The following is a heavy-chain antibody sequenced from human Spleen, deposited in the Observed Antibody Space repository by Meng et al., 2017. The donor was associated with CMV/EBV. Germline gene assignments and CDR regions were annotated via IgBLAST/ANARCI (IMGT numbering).Heavy chain of an antibody. CDR2: IYTSGST. V-gene: IGHV4-4*07. Sequence: QVQLQEAGPGLVKPSEPLSLTCTVSGGSISSYYWSWIRQPAGKGLEWIGRIYTSGSTNYNPSLKSRVTMSVDTSKNQFSLKLSSMTAADTAVYYCARILWFGELQYYFDYWGQGTLVTVSS. CDR3: ARILWFGELQYYFDY. CDR1: GGSISSYY. D-gene: IGHD3-10*01. J-gene: IGHJ4*02.